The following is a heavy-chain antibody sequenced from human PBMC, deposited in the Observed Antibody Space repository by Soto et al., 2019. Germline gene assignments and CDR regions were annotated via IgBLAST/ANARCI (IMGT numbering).Heavy chain of an antibody. Sequence: QVQLAQSGAEERKPGASVKVSCEATGYTFTAYAMHWVRQAPGQRLEWMGWINPANGNTKYSQKFQGRLTITSHTSANPVYMELNSLTSEDTAMYYCTRSAISPYGGLIGPVDYWGQGNLVTVSS. CDR2: INPANGNT. V-gene: IGHV1-3*05. CDR3: TRSAISPYGGLIGPVDY. J-gene: IGHJ4*02. D-gene: IGHD3-16*02. CDR1: GYTFTAYA.